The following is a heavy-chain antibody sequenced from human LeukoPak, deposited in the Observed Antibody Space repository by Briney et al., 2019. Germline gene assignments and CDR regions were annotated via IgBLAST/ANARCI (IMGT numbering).Heavy chain of an antibody. CDR1: GYTFTSYY. CDR2: VNPSGGST. V-gene: IGHV1-46*01. Sequence: ASVKVSCKASGYTFTSYYMHWVRQAPGQGLEWMGIVNPSGGSTSYAQKFQGRVTMTRDTSTSTVCMELSSLRSEDTAVYYCARGFMIAPSLDYWGQGTLVTVSS. J-gene: IGHJ4*02. D-gene: IGHD3-22*01. CDR3: ARGFMIAPSLDY.